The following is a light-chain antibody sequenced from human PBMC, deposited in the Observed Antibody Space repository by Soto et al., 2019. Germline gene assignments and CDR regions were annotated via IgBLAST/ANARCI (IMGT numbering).Light chain of an antibody. CDR1: QDIRSS. J-gene: IGKJ4*01. Sequence: DIQLTQSPSFLSVSVGDRLTITCRASQDIRSSLAWYQQKPGKAPNLLIDAVSTLQSGVPSRFSGSRSGTEFTLTISSLQPEDFATYYCQQFTSSPFTFGGGTKVEI. V-gene: IGKV1-9*01. CDR3: QQFTSSPFT. CDR2: AVS.